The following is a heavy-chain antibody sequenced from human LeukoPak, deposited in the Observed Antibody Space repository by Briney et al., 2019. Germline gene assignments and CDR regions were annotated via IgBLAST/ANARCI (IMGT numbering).Heavy chain of an antibody. D-gene: IGHD1-26*01. CDR1: GGSISTYY. V-gene: IGHV4-59*01. J-gene: IGHJ4*02. CDR3: ASVGGTEDY. Sequence: SETLSLTCTVSGGSISTYYWSWIRQPPGKGLEWIGCVYYSGTSNSGTTNYNPSLESRVSFQVDTSRNQVYLRLTSVSAADTAVYYCASVGGTEDYWGPGTLVTVSS. CDR2: VYYSGTSNSGTT.